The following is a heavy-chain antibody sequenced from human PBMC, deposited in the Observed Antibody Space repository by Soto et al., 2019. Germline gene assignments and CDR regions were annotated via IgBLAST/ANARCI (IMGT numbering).Heavy chain of an antibody. D-gene: IGHD3-9*01. Sequence: SETLSLTCTVSGGSISSGGYYWSWIRQHPGKGLEWIGYIYYSGSTYYKPSLKSRVAMSVDTSKNQFSLKLTSATAADTAVYYCARRDWSGSTSHFYFDYWGQGVLVTVSS. CDR3: ARRDWSGSTSHFYFDY. J-gene: IGHJ4*02. CDR2: IYYSGST. V-gene: IGHV4-31*03. CDR1: GGSISSGGYY.